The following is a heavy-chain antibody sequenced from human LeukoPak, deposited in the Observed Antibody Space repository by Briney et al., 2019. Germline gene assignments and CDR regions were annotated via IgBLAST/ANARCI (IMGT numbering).Heavy chain of an antibody. CDR1: GYTFTSYG. J-gene: IGHJ6*02. D-gene: IGHD3/OR15-3a*01. V-gene: IGHV1-18*01. CDR2: VSTYNGNT. Sequence: ASVKVSCKASGYTFTSYGISWVRQAPGQGLEWMGWVSTYNGNTKYAQNLQGRVTTTTDTSTSTAYMELRSLRSDDTAIYYCARAKRETSTRPWTSGMDVWGQGTRVTVSS. CDR3: ARAKRETSTRPWTSGMDV.